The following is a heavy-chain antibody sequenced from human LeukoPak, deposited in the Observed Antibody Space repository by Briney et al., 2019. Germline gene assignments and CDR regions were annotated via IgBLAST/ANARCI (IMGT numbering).Heavy chain of an antibody. D-gene: IGHD1-26*01. V-gene: IGHV4-59*04. J-gene: IGHJ4*02. CDR3: AKSGGYGLIDY. CDR2: IYYSGST. CDR1: GDSITGYY. Sequence: TSETLSLTCSVSGDSITGYYWGWIRQPPGKGLEWIGNIYYSGSTYYNASLQCRVTISIETSKNQFSLRLNSVTAADTAMYYCAKSGGYGLIDYWGQGTLVTVSS.